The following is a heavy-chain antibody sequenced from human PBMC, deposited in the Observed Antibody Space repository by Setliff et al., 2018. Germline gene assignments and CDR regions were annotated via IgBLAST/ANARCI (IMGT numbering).Heavy chain of an antibody. CDR3: AKDIVRYYFDTRGFDL. D-gene: IGHD3-22*01. CDR2: IKQDGSEK. CDR1: GFSFSTSW. J-gene: IGHJ2*01. V-gene: IGHV3-7*03. Sequence: PSETLSLSCAASGFSFSTSWMSWVRQAPGKGLEWVANIKQDGSEKYYADSVKGRFTISRDNAKNSLYLQMNSLRAADTALYYCAKDIVRYYFDTRGFDLWGRGTLVTVSS.